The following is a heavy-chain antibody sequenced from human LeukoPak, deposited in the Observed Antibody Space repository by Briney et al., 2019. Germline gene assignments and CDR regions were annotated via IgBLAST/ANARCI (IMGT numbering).Heavy chain of an antibody. CDR3: ATGPYSGYDRDAFDI. CDR2: IYTSGST. V-gene: IGHV4-61*02. J-gene: IGHJ3*02. D-gene: IGHD5-12*01. CDR1: GGSISSGSYY. Sequence: SETLSLTCTVSGGSISSGSYYWSWIRQPAGKGLEWIGRIYTSGSTNYNPSLKSRVTISVDTSKNQFSLKLSSVTAADTAVYYCATGPYSGYDRDAFDIWGQGTMVTVSS.